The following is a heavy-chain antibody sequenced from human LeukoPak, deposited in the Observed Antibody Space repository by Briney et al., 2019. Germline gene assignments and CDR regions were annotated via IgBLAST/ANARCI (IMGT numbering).Heavy chain of an antibody. CDR3: ARGPCIGGDCYSYYFDY. V-gene: IGHV1-8*01. CDR1: GYTFTCYD. Sequence: ASVKVSCKASGYTFTCYDINWVRQATGQGLEWMGWMNPNSGNTGYAQKFQGRVTMTRNTSISTAYMELSSLRSEDTAVYYCARGPCIGGDCYSYYFDYWGQGTLVTVSS. CDR2: MNPNSGNT. J-gene: IGHJ4*02. D-gene: IGHD2-21*02.